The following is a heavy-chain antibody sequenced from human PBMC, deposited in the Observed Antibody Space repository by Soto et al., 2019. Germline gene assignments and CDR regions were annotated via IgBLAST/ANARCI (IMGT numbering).Heavy chain of an antibody. J-gene: IGHJ4*02. D-gene: IGHD2-21*01. V-gene: IGHV3-23*01. CDR3: AKEMIASTWADFFDY. CDR1: GFTFSNYD. CDR2: ISGSGGRT. Sequence: EVQLLESGGGLIQPGGSLRLSCEASGFTFSNYDMTWVRLAPGKGLEWVSTISGSGGRTFYAAPGKGRFTISRDNSKNTLYLQMNSLRPEDTAVYYCAKEMIASTWADFFDYWGQGTLVTVSS.